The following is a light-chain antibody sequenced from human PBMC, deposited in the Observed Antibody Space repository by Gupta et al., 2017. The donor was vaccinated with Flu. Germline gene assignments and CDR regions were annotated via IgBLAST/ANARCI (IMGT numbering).Light chain of an antibody. V-gene: IGLV7-43*01. CDR2: STS. Sequence: QTVVTQEPSLTVSPGGTVTLTCAASTGAVTIGYHPNWFQPKPGQAPRALIYSTSKKHSWTPARFSGSLLGGKAALTLSGVQPEDEAEYYCLLNYVGGWVFGGGTKLTVL. CDR3: LLNYVGGWV. J-gene: IGLJ3*02. CDR1: TGAVTIGYH.